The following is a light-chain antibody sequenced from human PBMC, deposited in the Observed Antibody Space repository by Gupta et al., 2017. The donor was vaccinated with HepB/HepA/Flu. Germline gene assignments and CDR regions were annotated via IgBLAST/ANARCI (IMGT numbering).Light chain of an antibody. J-gene: IGLJ2*01. V-gene: IGLV2-11*01. CDR2: DVS. CDR3: CSYAGSYTHVV. Sequence: QSALTQPRSVSGSPGQSVHISCTGTSSDVGGYNYVSWYQQHPGKAPKLMIYDVSKRPSGVPDRFSGSKSGNTASLTISGLQAEDEADYYCCSYAGSYTHVVFGGGTKLIVL. CDR1: SSDVGGYNY.